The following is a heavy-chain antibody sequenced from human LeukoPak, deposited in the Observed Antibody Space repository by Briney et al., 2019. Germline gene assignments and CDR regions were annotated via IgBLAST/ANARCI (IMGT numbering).Heavy chain of an antibody. CDR1: GFTVSSNS. D-gene: IGHD2-15*01. J-gene: IGHJ4*02. V-gene: IGHV3-53*01. CDR2: IYSDNT. Sequence: GGSLRLSCTVSGFTVSSNSMSWVRQAPGKGLEWVSFIYSDNTHYSDSVKGRFTISRDNSKNTLYLQTNSLRAEDTAVYYCARDNRASGGSKLDYWGQGTLVTVSS. CDR3: ARDNRASGGSKLDY.